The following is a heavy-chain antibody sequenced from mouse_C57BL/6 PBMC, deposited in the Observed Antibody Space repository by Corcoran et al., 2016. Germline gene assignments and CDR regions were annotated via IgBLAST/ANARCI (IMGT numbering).Heavy chain of an antibody. D-gene: IGHD1-1*01. CDR3: ARSRDYYGSSYEGYVDV. J-gene: IGHJ1*03. CDR1: GYTFTDYY. CDR2: INPNNGGT. Sequence: EVQLQQSGPELVKPGASVKISCKASGYTFTDYYMNWVKQSHGKSLEWIGDINPNNGGTSYNQKFKGKATLTVDKSSSTAYMELRSLTSEDSAVYYCARSRDYYGSSYEGYVDVWGTGTTVTVSS. V-gene: IGHV1-26*01.